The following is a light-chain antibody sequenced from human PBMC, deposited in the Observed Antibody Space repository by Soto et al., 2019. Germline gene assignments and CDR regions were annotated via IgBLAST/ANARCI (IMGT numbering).Light chain of an antibody. CDR1: QSLSKS. CDR2: GAS. CDR3: QQRSNWPIT. V-gene: IGKV3-11*01. J-gene: IGKJ5*01. Sequence: EILMTQSPATLSVSPCETATLSCRASQSLSKSLVWYQQKPGQAPRLLIDGASNRATGIPARFSGSGSGTDFTLTISSLEPEDFAVYYCQQRSNWPITFGQGTRLEIK.